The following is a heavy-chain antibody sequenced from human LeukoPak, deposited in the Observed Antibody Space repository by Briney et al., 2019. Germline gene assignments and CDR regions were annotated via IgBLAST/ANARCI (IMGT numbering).Heavy chain of an antibody. Sequence: SVKVSCKASGGTFSSYAISWVRQAPGQGLEWMGGIIPIFGTANYAQKFQGRVTITADESTSTAYMELSSLRSEDTAVYYYAPSPHYYDSSGYYYWFDPWGQGTLVTVSS. J-gene: IGHJ5*02. CDR2: IIPIFGTA. D-gene: IGHD3-22*01. CDR3: APSPHYYDSSGYYYWFDP. V-gene: IGHV1-69*13. CDR1: GGTFSSYA.